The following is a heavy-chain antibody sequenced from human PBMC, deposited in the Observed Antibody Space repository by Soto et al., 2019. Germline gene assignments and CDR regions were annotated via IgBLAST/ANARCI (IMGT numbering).Heavy chain of an antibody. D-gene: IGHD3-22*01. Sequence: SETLSLTCAVSGGSFSDYSWSWIRQPPGKGLEWIGEINHRGTTNYNPSLRSRVTISVDTSKNEFSLKLRSVTAADTAVYYCARHQNYYDSSGYYLNNWFDPWGQGTLVTVSS. J-gene: IGHJ5*02. CDR1: GGSFSDYS. CDR3: ARHQNYYDSSGYYLNNWFDP. V-gene: IGHV4-34*01. CDR2: INHRGTT.